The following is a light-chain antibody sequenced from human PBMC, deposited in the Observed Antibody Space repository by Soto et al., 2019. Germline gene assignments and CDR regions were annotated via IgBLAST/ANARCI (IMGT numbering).Light chain of an antibody. J-gene: IGLJ2*01. Sequence: QSVLTQPPSVSGTPGQRVTISCSGSSSNIGNNFVYWYQQLPGSAPRLLIYRNNQRPAGAPDRFSGSKSGTSASLAISGLRSEEGAQYYCASWDDSLSVVFGGGTKLTVL. V-gene: IGLV1-47*01. CDR1: SSNIGNNF. CDR3: ASWDDSLSVV. CDR2: RNN.